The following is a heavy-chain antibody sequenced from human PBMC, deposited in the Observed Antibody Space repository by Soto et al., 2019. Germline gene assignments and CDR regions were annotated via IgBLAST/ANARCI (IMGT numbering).Heavy chain of an antibody. CDR1: GYTFTSYG. J-gene: IGHJ6*02. CDR2: ISAYNGNT. V-gene: IGHV1-18*01. CDR3: ARSGRRDGYLAEYYYYGMDV. D-gene: IGHD5-12*01. Sequence: ASVKVSCKASGYTFTSYGISWVRQAPGQGLEWMGWISAYNGNTNYAQKLQGRVTMTTDTSTSTAYMELRSLRSDDTAVYYCARSGRRDGYLAEYYYYGMDVWGQGTTVTVSS.